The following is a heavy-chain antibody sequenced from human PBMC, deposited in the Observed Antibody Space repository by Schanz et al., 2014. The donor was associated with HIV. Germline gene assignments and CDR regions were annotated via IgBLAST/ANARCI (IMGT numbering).Heavy chain of an antibody. CDR2: ISYDGRNK. V-gene: IGHV3-30*18. CDR1: GFTITSYG. D-gene: IGHD3-22*01. J-gene: IGHJ6*02. CDR3: AKDRNHYDSRYRGKGNYYYYYGMDV. Sequence: QVQLVESGGGLVKPGRSLRLSCAVSGFTITSYGMSWVRQAPGKGLEWLAVISYDGRNKKFANSVKGRFTISRDNSKNTVYLQAKSLRPEDTAVYYCAKDRNHYDSRYRGKGNYYYYYGMDVWGQGTTVTVSS.